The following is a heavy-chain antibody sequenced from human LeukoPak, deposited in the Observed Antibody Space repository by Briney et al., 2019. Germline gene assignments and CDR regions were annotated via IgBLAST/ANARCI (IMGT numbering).Heavy chain of an antibody. V-gene: IGHV4-4*07. J-gene: IGHJ4*02. CDR3: VRDRDDGRGYSYDF. Sequence: SETLSLTCTVSGGSISSYYWSWIRRPAGKGLEWIGRIYTSGSTNYNPSLKSRVTMSVDTSKNQFSLKLSSVTAADTAVYYCVRDRDDGRGYSYDFWGQGTLVTVSS. CDR2: IYTSGST. D-gene: IGHD5-18*01. CDR1: GGSISSYY.